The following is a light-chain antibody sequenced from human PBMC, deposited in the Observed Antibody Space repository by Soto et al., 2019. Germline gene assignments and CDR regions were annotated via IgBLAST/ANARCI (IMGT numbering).Light chain of an antibody. CDR1: SSNIGASYD. V-gene: IGLV1-40*01. Sequence: QLVLTQPPSVSGAPGQSVTISCTWSSSNIGASYDVHWYQQLPGAAPKLLINGNNNRPSWVPDRFSGSKSGTSASLAITGLQAEPEDDYYYQSYNSSLSAVVFGEGTKLTVL. J-gene: IGLJ2*01. CDR3: QSYNSSLSAVV. CDR2: GNN.